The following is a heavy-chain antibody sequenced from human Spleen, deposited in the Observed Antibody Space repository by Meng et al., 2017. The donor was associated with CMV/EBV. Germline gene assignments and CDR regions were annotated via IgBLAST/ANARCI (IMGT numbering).Heavy chain of an antibody. CDR2: INHSGST. J-gene: IGHJ4*02. V-gene: IGHV4-34*01. D-gene: IGHD6-13*01. CDR3: ARSLHSSSWYTALSYFDY. Sequence: GSLRLSCAVYGGSFSGYYWSWIRQPPGKGLEWIGEINHSGSTNYNPSLKSRVTISVDTSKNHFCLKLSSETAADTAVYYCARSLHSSSWYTALSYFDYWGQGTLVTVSS. CDR1: GGSFSGYY.